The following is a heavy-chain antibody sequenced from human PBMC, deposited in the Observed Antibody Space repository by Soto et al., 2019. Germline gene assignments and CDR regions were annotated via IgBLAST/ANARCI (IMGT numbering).Heavy chain of an antibody. D-gene: IGHD6-19*01. J-gene: IGHJ4*02. CDR3: AGAIFAGYSSGWYVFDY. Sequence: GGSLRLSCAASGFTFSSYSMNWVRQAPGKGLEWVSYISSSSSTIYYADSVKGRFTISRDNAKNSLYLQMNSLRDEDTAVYYCAGAIFAGYSSGWYVFDYWGQGTLVTVSS. CDR1: GFTFSSYS. CDR2: ISSSSSTI. V-gene: IGHV3-48*02.